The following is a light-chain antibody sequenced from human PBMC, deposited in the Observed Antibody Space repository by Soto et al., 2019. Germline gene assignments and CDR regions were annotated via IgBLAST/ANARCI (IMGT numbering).Light chain of an antibody. Sequence: QSVLTRPPSVSGAPGQRVTISCTGSSSNIGAGYVVHWYQQLPGTAPKLLIYGNINRPSGVPDRFSGSKSDTSASLAITGLQAEDEADYYCQSYDSSLSGYVFGTGTKLTVL. CDR3: QSYDSSLSGYV. V-gene: IGLV1-40*01. J-gene: IGLJ1*01. CDR1: SSNIGAGYV. CDR2: GNI.